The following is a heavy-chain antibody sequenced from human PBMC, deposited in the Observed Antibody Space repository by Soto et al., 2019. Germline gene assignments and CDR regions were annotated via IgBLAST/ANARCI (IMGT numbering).Heavy chain of an antibody. CDR2: ISISGSTX. Sequence: PGGSLRLSCAASVFTFSHYYMSWIRQAPGKWLEWFSYISISGSTXXXSDSVNVRXTISSYNSNNSXYLQTXTLRAEDTAVYYCARDPDYWRQGTLVTDSS. V-gene: IGHV3-11*01. J-gene: IGHJ4*02. CDR1: VFTFSHYY. CDR3: ARDPDY.